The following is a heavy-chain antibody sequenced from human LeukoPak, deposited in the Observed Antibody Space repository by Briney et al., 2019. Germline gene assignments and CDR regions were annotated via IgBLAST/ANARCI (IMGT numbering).Heavy chain of an antibody. J-gene: IGHJ6*02. CDR2: ISSSGSTI. CDR1: GFTFSSYE. D-gene: IGHD6-13*01. Sequence: PGGSLRLSCAASGFTFSSYEMNWVRQAPGKGLEWVSYISSSGSTIYYADSVKGRFTISRDNAKNSLYLQMNSLRAEDTAVYYCARERPLGGIAAAGDSYYHYGMDVWGQGTTVTVSS. CDR3: ARERPLGGIAAAGDSYYHYGMDV. V-gene: IGHV3-48*03.